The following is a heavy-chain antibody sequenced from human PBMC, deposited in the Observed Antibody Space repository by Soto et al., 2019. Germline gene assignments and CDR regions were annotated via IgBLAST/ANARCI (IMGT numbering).Heavy chain of an antibody. J-gene: IGHJ4*02. CDR2: IYWDDDK. Sequence: SGPTLVNPTQTLTLTCTFSGFSLSTSGVGVGWIRQPPGKALEWLALIYWDDDKRYSPSLKSRLTITKDTSKNQVVLTMTNMDPVDTATYYCAHLMITFGGPMGGLVDYWGQGTLVTVSS. CDR3: AHLMITFGGPMGGLVDY. V-gene: IGHV2-5*02. CDR1: GFSLSTSGVG. D-gene: IGHD3-16*01.